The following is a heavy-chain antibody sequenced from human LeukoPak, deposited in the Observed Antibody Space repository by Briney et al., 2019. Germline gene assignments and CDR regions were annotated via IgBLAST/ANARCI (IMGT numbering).Heavy chain of an antibody. V-gene: IGHV1-24*01. CDR3: ATVPVYSSSWLDY. D-gene: IGHD6-13*01. CDR1: GYTLTELS. CDR2: FDPEDGET. J-gene: IGHJ4*02. Sequence: ASVKVSCKVSGYTLTELSMHWVRQAPGKGXXXXGGFDPEDGETIYAQKFQGRVTMTEDTSTDTAYMELSSLRSEDTAVYYCATVPVYSSSWLDYWGQGTLVTVSS.